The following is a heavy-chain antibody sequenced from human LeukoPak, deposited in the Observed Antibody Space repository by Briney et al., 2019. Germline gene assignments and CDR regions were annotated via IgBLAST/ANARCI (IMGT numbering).Heavy chain of an antibody. V-gene: IGHV4-59*01. D-gene: IGHD3-16*01. CDR2: IYYSGTT. Sequence: PSQTLSLTCTVSGGSISSYYWSWIRQPPGKGLEWIGYIYYSGTTNYNPSLKSRVTMSVDTSKNQFSLKLNSVTAADTAVYYCARGGGFFDYWGQGTLVTVSS. CDR1: GGSISSYY. J-gene: IGHJ4*02. CDR3: ARGGGFFDY.